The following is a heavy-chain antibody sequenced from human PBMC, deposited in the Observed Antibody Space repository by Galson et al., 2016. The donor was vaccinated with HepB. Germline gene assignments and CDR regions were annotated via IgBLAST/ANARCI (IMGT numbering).Heavy chain of an antibody. CDR2: ISHSGST. CDR3: ARGPHTGWKSAIGAFDI. J-gene: IGHJ3*02. D-gene: IGHD1-14*01. CDR1: GGSFRGYY. Sequence: SETLSLTCAVNGGSFRGYYWTWIRQPPGKGLEWIGEISHSGSTNYNPSLKSRVTMSVDTSKNQFSLNLTSVTAADTAVYYCARGPHTGWKSAIGAFDIWGQGTMVTVSS. V-gene: IGHV4-34*01.